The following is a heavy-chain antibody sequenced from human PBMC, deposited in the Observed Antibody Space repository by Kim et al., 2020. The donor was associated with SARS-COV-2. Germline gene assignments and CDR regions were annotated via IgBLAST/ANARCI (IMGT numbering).Heavy chain of an antibody. D-gene: IGHD5-18*01. CDR1: GVSISSSSNY. V-gene: IGHV4-39*01. J-gene: IGHJ4*02. CDR2: IYYNENT. CDR3: ARHVSHTAIDD. Sequence: SETLSLTCTVSGVSISSSSNYWGWVRQPPGKGLQWIGNIYYNENTYYNPSLKSRVTISEDTSKTQLSLRLSSVTAADTAVYYCARHVSHTAIDDWGQGTLVTVSS.